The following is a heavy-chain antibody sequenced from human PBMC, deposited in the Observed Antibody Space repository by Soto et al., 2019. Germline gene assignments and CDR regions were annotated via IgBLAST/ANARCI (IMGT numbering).Heavy chain of an antibody. J-gene: IGHJ4*02. CDR1: GASIAGGSYY. CDR2: IPSRGRP. Sequence: SETLSFTCSVSGASIAGGSYYWSWVRQPPGKGLEWIGYIPSRGRPFYNPSLTSRGTISADSSKNQLSMQLTSVTAADTAVYYCVRDQYSGYDFALWGQGNLVT. CDR3: VRDQYSGYDFAL. D-gene: IGHD5-12*01. V-gene: IGHV4-30-4*01.